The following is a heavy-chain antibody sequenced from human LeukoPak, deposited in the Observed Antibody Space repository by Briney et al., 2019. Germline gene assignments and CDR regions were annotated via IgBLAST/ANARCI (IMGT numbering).Heavy chain of an antibody. D-gene: IGHD3-9*01. CDR3: ARGLARYDS. J-gene: IGHJ4*02. CDR2: MNPKTGNT. Sequence: ASVKVSCKASSYTFTSYNINWVRQAPGQGLGWIGWMNPKTGNTGYAQKFQGRVTLTRNTAISSAYMELTSLTSEDTAVYFCARGLARYDSWGQGTLVVVSS. CDR1: SYTFTSYN. V-gene: IGHV1-8*01.